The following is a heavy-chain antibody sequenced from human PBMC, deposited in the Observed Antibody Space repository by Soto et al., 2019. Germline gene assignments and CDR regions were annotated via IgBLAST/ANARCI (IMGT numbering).Heavy chain of an antibody. V-gene: IGHV1-46*01. D-gene: IGHD3-3*01. CDR1: GYTFTSYA. J-gene: IGHJ6*02. Sequence: ASVKVSCKASGYTFTSYAIHWVRQAPGQGLEWMGIINPNGITTSFAQKFQGRVTMTTDTSTSTVYMELSSLRSEDTAVYFCARDRRITIFGMIIRTPFYHYGMDVWAQGTMVTVSS. CDR2: INPNGITT. CDR3: ARDRRITIFGMIIRTPFYHYGMDV.